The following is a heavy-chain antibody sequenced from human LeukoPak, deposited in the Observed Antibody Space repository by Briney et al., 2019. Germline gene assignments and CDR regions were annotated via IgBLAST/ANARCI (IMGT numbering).Heavy chain of an antibody. CDR3: ATHSSAVV. V-gene: IGHV3-7*01. Sequence: GGSLRLSCVGSGFTFSSYWLNWVRQALGEGLEWVANIKQDGNEKYYVDSVKGRFTISRDNAKNSLWLQMNSLRAEDTAVYYCATHSSAVVWGQGTLVTVSS. J-gene: IGHJ4*02. D-gene: IGHD6-25*01. CDR1: GFTFSSYW. CDR2: IKQDGNEK.